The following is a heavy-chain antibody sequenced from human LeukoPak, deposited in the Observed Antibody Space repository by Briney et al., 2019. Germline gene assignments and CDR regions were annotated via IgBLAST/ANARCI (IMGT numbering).Heavy chain of an antibody. CDR2: FDPEDGET. V-gene: IGHV1-24*01. Sequence: ASVKVSCKVSEYTLTELSMHWVRQAPGKGLEWMGGFDPEDGETIYAQKFQGRVTMTEDTSTDTAYMELSSLRSEDTAVYYCATSYNWNYPFDYWGQGTLVTVSS. J-gene: IGHJ4*02. CDR3: ATSYNWNYPFDY. D-gene: IGHD1-7*01. CDR1: EYTLTELS.